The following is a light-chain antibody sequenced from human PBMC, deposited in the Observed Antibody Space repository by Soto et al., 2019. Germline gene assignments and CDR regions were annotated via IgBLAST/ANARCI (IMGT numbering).Light chain of an antibody. CDR3: QQYGSSHT. CDR1: QSVSSNY. Sequence: DIVLTQSPGTLSLSPGERATLSCRASQSVSSNYLAWYQQKPGQAPRLLIYGASTRATGVPDRFSGSGSGTDFTLTISRLEPEDFAVYYCQQYGSSHTFGQGTRLEIK. CDR2: GAS. V-gene: IGKV3-20*01. J-gene: IGKJ5*01.